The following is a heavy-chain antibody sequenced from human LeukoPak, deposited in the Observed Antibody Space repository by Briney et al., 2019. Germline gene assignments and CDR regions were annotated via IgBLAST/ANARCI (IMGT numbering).Heavy chain of an antibody. V-gene: IGHV4-59*01. CDR3: ARYYYDNSGSIYAFDI. D-gene: IGHD3-22*01. Sequence: PSETLSLTCTVSGGSISSYYRSWIRQPPGKGLEWIGYIYYSGSTNYNPSLKSRVTISVDTSKNQFSLKLSSVTSADTAVYYCARYYYDNSGSIYAFDIWGQGTMVTVSS. J-gene: IGHJ3*02. CDR2: IYYSGST. CDR1: GGSISSYY.